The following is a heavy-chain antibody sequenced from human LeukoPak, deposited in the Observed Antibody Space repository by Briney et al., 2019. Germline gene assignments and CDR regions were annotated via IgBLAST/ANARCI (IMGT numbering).Heavy chain of an antibody. CDR1: GFNFSSYA. Sequence: GGSLRLSCAASGFNFSSYAMSWVRQAPGKGLEWVSAISGSGGSTYYADSVKGRFTISRDNSKNTLYLQMNSLRAEDTAVYYCAKDTSGSYFTGDYWGQGTLVTVSS. CDR3: AKDTSGSYFTGDY. V-gene: IGHV3-23*01. D-gene: IGHD3-22*01. J-gene: IGHJ4*02. CDR2: ISGSGGST.